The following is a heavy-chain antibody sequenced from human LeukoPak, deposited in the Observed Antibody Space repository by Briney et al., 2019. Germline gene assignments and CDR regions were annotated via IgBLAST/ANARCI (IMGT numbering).Heavy chain of an antibody. V-gene: IGHV1-2*02. CDR1: GYTFTVYY. CDR2: INPNSGGT. D-gene: IGHD2-15*01. J-gene: IGHJ4*01. Sequence: ASVKVSFTASGYTFTVYYMHWVRQAPGQGLGWMGWINPNSGGTNSAQKFQGRVTMTRDTSISTAYMELSRLRSDDTAVYYCARERVVVAATPHFDYWGQGTLVTVSS. CDR3: ARERVVVAATPHFDY.